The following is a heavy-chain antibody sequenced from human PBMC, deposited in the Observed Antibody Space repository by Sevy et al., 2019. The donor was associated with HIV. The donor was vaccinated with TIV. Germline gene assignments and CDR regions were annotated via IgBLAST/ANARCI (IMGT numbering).Heavy chain of an antibody. CDR2: ISYAGRNK. Sequence: GGSLRLSCAASGLTFSNYGIHWVRQALGKGLEWVAFISYAGRNKFYADSVQGRFTIFTDNSKNTLYLQMNSLRPEDTAVYYCVTELALVVGPKFLGAPWPLDYWGQGTLVTVSS. CDR3: VTELALVVGPKFLGAPWPLDY. J-gene: IGHJ4*02. CDR1: GLTFSNYG. V-gene: IGHV3-30*03. D-gene: IGHD1-26*01.